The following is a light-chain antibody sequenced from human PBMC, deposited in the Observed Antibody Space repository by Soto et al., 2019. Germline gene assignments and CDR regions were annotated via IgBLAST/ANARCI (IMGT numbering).Light chain of an antibody. Sequence: DIQMTQSPSTLSASVGDRVTITCRASQSISSWLAWYQQKPGKVPELLIYDASSLESGVPSRFSGGGSGTEFTLTISSLHPDDFAPYYCQQYDSYPWTFGQGTKVDIK. CDR1: QSISSW. CDR2: DAS. V-gene: IGKV1-5*01. CDR3: QQYDSYPWT. J-gene: IGKJ1*01.